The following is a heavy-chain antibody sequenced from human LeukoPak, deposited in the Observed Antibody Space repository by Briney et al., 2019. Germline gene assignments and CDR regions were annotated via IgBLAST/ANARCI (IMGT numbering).Heavy chain of an antibody. CDR1: GYTFTSYG. CDR2: ISAYNGNT. V-gene: IGHV1-18*01. Sequence: ASVKVSCKASGYTFTSYGISWVRQAPGQGLEWMGWISAYNGNTNYAQKLQGRVTMTTDTSTSTAYMELRSLRSDDTAVYYCARVLGSTGWYYFDYWGQGTLVTVSS. J-gene: IGHJ4*02. D-gene: IGHD6-19*01. CDR3: ARVLGSTGWYYFDY.